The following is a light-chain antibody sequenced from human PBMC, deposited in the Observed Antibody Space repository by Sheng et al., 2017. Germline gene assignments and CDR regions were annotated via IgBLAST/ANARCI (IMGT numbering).Light chain of an antibody. CDR1: QDISSW. V-gene: IGKV1-12*01. CDR3: QQANTFFPLT. Sequence: DIQMTQSPSSVSASVGDRVTITCRATQDISSWLAWYQQKPGKAPKLLIYAASSLQSGVPLRFSGSGSGTDFTLTISSLQPEDFATYYCQQANTFFPLTFGGGPRWRSN. J-gene: IGKJ4*01. CDR2: AAS.